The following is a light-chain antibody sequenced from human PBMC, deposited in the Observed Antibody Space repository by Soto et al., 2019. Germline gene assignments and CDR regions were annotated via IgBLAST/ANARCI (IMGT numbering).Light chain of an antibody. Sequence: DIQMTQSPSTLSASVGDRVTITCRASQSISSWLAWYQQKPGKAPNLLIYKASTLESGVPSRFSGSGSGTEFTLTISSLQPEDFATYYCQQSYSTPPWTFGQGTKVDIK. J-gene: IGKJ1*01. CDR3: QQSYSTPPWT. CDR2: KAS. V-gene: IGKV1-5*03. CDR1: QSISSW.